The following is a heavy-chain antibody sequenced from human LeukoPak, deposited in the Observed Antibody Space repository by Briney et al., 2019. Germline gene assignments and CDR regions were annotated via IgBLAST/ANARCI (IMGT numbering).Heavy chain of an antibody. J-gene: IGHJ4*02. CDR2: ISSNGDST. Sequence: GGSLRLSCAASGFTFSTYAMHWVRQAPGKGLEYVSAISSNGDSTYYANSVKGRFTISRDNSKNTLYLQMGSLRAEDMAVYYCARDSSSWYYDYWGQGTLVTVSS. D-gene: IGHD6-13*01. V-gene: IGHV3-64*01. CDR3: ARDSSSWYYDY. CDR1: GFTFSTYA.